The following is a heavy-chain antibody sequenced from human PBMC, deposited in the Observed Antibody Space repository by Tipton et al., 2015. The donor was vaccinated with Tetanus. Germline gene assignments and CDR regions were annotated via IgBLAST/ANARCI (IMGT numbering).Heavy chain of an antibody. D-gene: IGHD5-18*01. CDR3: ARQGIQPTVRYFDY. CDR1: GASITTYH. Sequence: TLSLTCTVSGASITTYHWSWLRQTPGRGLEWIGHIYYTGATSYNSSLQSRVTLSIDTSKNQFSLKMSSVTAADTAVYYCARQGIQPTVRYFDYWGQGTLVTVSS. V-gene: IGHV4-59*08. J-gene: IGHJ4*02. CDR2: IYYTGAT.